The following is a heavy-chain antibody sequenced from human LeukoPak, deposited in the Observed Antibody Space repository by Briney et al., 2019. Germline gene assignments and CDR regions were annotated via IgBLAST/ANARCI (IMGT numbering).Heavy chain of an antibody. CDR2: IYPGDSDT. CDR3: ARGLDYYDSGGYYRYYYYYMDV. D-gene: IGHD3-22*01. CDR1: GYSFTTYW. Sequence: GEPLKISCKGSGYSFTTYWIGWVRQMPGKGLEWMGIIYPGDSDTRYSPSFKGHVTITADNSIDTAYLQWSSLKASDTAMYYCARGLDYYDSGGYYRYYYYYMDVWGNGTTVTVSS. V-gene: IGHV5-51*01. J-gene: IGHJ6*03.